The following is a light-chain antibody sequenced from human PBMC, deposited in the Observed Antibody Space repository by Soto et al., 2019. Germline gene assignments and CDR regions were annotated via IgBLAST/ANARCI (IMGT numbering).Light chain of an antibody. CDR3: QQYDISPRT. J-gene: IGKJ1*01. Sequence: EIVLTQSPGTLSLSPGERAALSCRASQSLNSFYLAWYQQKPGQAPRLLIYGSSNRATGIPDRFSGSGSGTDFTLTISRLDPEDFAVCYCQQYDISPRTFGQGTKVEVK. V-gene: IGKV3-20*01. CDR2: GSS. CDR1: QSLNSFY.